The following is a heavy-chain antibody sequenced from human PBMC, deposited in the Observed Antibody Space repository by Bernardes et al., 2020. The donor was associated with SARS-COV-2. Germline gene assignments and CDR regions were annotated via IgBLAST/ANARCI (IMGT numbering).Heavy chain of an antibody. CDR2: INEDGSDR. Sequence: GGSLRLSCAVSGFTFSSFWMYWVRQAPGKGLEWVASINEDGSDRYFVDSVKGRFTISRDNAKNSLYLQMSSLRAEDTAVYYCLRGDPWVARALEYWGQGTLVTVSS. CDR3: LRGDPWVARALEY. CDR1: GFTFSSFW. J-gene: IGHJ4*02. V-gene: IGHV3-7*01. D-gene: IGHD7-27*01.